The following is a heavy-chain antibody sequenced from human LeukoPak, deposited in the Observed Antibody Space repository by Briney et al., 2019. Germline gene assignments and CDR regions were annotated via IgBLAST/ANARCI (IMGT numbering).Heavy chain of an antibody. D-gene: IGHD3-3*01. CDR2: IKHDGSEK. Sequence: GGSLRLSCATSGFSFSSFWMSWVRQAPGKGLEWVASIKHDGSEKYYVDSVRGRFTISRDNTKNLLYLQMSSLRAEDTAVYYCATDRGWRTSGYYLYYFEYWGQGTLVTFSS. CDR1: GFSFSSFW. V-gene: IGHV3-7*01. CDR3: ATDRGWRTSGYYLYYFEY. J-gene: IGHJ4*02.